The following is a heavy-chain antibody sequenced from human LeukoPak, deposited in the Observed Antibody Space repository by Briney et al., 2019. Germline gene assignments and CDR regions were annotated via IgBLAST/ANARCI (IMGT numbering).Heavy chain of an antibody. CDR3: AKESVRVATIYY. Sequence: PGGSLRLSCAASGFTFSSYGMHWVRQAPGKGLEWVAVISYDGSNKYYADSVKGRFTISRDNSKNTLYLQMNSLRAEDTAVYYCAKESVRVATIYYWGQGTLVTVSS. CDR1: GFTFSSYG. V-gene: IGHV3-30*18. CDR2: ISYDGSNK. J-gene: IGHJ4*02. D-gene: IGHD5-12*01.